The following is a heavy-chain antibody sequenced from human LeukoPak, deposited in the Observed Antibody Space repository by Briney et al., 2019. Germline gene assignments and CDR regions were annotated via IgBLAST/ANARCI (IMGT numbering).Heavy chain of an antibody. Sequence: GASVKVSCKASGYTFTSYYMHWVRQAPGQGLEWMGIINPSGGSTSYAQKLQGRVTMTEDTSTDTAYMELSSLRSEDTAVYYCATLALLEQGYCGGDCYLDYWGQGTLVTVSS. CDR2: INPSGGST. CDR3: ATLALLEQGYCGGDCYLDY. J-gene: IGHJ4*02. CDR1: GYTFTSYY. D-gene: IGHD2-21*02. V-gene: IGHV1-46*01.